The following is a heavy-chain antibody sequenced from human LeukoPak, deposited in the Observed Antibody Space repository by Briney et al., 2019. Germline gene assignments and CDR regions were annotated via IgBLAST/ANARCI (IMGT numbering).Heavy chain of an antibody. Sequence: PWETLSLTCAVSGYSISSGYYCGWIRQPPGKGLEWIGSIYHSGSTYYNPSLKSRVTISVDTSKNQFSLKLSSVTAADTAVYYCATSAHGSCPFDYWGQGTLVTVSS. D-gene: IGHD2-15*01. CDR1: GYSISSGYY. J-gene: IGHJ4*02. CDR3: ATSAHGSCPFDY. CDR2: IYHSGST. V-gene: IGHV4-38-2*01.